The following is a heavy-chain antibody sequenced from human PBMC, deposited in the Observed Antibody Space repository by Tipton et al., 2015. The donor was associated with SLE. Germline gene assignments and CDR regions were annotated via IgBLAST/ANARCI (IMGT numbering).Heavy chain of an antibody. CDR1: DDSITNYY. D-gene: IGHD1-26*01. V-gene: IGHV4-59*01. CDR2: VYYSGST. Sequence: TLSLTCTVSDDSITNYYWNWIRQPPGKGLEWIGYVYYSGSTNYNPSLKSRVTISVDTSNNQFSLRLSSVTAADTAVYYCASAQWDANIYFDYWGQGTLVTVSS. J-gene: IGHJ4*02. CDR3: ASAQWDANIYFDY.